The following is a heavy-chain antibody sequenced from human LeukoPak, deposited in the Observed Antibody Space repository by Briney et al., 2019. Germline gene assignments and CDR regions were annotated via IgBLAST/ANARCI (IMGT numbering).Heavy chain of an antibody. V-gene: IGHV1-69*01. CDR3: AREARYYYDSIFYYYGMDV. CDR1: GGTFSSYA. J-gene: IGHJ6*02. D-gene: IGHD3-22*01. Sequence: ASVKVSCKASGGTFSSYAISWVRQAPGQGLEWMGGIIPIFGTANYAQKFQGRVTITADESTSTAYMELSSLRSEDTAVYYCAREARYYYDSIFYYYGMDVWGQGTTVTVSS. CDR2: IIPIFGTA.